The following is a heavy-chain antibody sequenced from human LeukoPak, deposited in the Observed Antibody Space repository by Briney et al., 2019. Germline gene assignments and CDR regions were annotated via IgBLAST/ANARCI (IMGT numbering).Heavy chain of an antibody. V-gene: IGHV3-7*04. CDR1: GFSFTNFW. J-gene: IGHJ4*02. Sequence: GGSLRLPCAVSGFSFTNFWMSWVRQAPGRGLEWVANIHPEGNEKYHVESVKGRFTISRDNTKNLLFLQMNGLRVEDTTVYYCARGDAFSGDHWGQGTLVTVSS. CDR3: ARGDAFSGDH. CDR2: IHPEGNEK.